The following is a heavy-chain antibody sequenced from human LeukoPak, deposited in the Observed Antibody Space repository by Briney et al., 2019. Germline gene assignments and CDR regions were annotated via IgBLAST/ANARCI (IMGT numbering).Heavy chain of an antibody. CDR3: ATNGPGIAVAGYVDY. V-gene: IGHV3-30*03. CDR2: ISYDGSND. Sequence: GGSLRLSCAASGFTFSSYGMHWVRQAPGKGLEWVAVISYDGSNDYYADSVKGRFTISRDSSKNTLYLQMNSLRAEDTAVYYCATNGPGIAVAGYVDYWGQGTLVTVSS. D-gene: IGHD6-19*01. CDR1: GFTFSSYG. J-gene: IGHJ4*02.